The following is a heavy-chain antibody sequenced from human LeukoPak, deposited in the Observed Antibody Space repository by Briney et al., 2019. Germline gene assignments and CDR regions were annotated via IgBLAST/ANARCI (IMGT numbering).Heavy chain of an antibody. CDR3: ARGDDSSSWYANYYYGMDV. D-gene: IGHD6-13*01. V-gene: IGHV3-30-3*01. CDR1: GFTFSSYA. CDR2: ISYDGSNK. J-gene: IGHJ6*02. Sequence: GRSLRLSCAASGFTFSSYAMHWVRQAPGKGLEWVAVISYDGSNKYYADSVKGRFTISRDNSKNTLYLQMNSLRAEDTAVYYCARGDDSSSWYANYYYGMDVWGQGTTVTVSS.